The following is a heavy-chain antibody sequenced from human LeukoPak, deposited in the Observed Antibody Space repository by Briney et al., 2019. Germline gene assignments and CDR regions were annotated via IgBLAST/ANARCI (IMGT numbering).Heavy chain of an antibody. Sequence: GGSLRLSCAASGFTFSSYSMNWVRQAPGKGLEWVSSISSSSSYIYYADSVKGRFTISRDNAKNSLYLQMNSLRAEDTAVYYCARDMRWLPSPLDYWGQGTLVTVSS. D-gene: IGHD5-12*01. J-gene: IGHJ4*02. CDR2: ISSSSSYI. CDR1: GFTFSSYS. V-gene: IGHV3-21*01. CDR3: ARDMRWLPSPLDY.